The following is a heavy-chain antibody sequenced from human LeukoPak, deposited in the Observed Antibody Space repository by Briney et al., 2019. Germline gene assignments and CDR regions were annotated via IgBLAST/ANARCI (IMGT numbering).Heavy chain of an antibody. CDR1: GYTFTSYY. V-gene: IGHV1-46*01. D-gene: IGHD6-6*01. Sequence: ASVKVSCKASGYTFTSYYMHWVRQAPGQGLEWMGIINPSGGSTSYAQKFQGRVTMTRDTSTSTVYMELSSLRSEDTAVYYCARDRRANIAARPASQNWFDPWGQGTLVTVSS. CDR2: INPSGGST. CDR3: ARDRRANIAARPASQNWFDP. J-gene: IGHJ5*02.